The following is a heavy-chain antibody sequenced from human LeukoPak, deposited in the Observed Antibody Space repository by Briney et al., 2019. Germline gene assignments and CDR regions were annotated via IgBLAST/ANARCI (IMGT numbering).Heavy chain of an antibody. D-gene: IGHD3-16*02. V-gene: IGHV4-39*07. Sequence: PSETLSLTCTVSGGSINSSTYYWDWIRQPPGKGLEWIGEINHSGSTNYNPSLKSRVTISVDTSKNQFSLKLSSVTAADTAVYYCARAPGNVWGSYQRGSSYYFDYWGQGTLVTVSS. CDR3: ARAPGNVWGSYQRGSSYYFDY. J-gene: IGHJ4*02. CDR2: INHSGST. CDR1: GGSINSSTYY.